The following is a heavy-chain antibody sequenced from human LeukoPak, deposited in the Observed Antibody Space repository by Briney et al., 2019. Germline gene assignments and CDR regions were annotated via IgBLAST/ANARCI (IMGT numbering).Heavy chain of an antibody. J-gene: IGHJ4*02. CDR1: GYTFRGNY. CDR3: ARDPSSVTLYFFDY. CDR2: IDANNGDT. D-gene: IGHD4-11*01. V-gene: IGHV1-2*02. Sequence: ASVKVSCKASGYTFRGNYIHWLRQAPGQGLEWMGWIDANNGDTKSAQKFQGRVTMSRVRSISTAYMDLSSLSPDDAAVYYCARDPSSVTLYFFDYWGQGTLVTVSS.